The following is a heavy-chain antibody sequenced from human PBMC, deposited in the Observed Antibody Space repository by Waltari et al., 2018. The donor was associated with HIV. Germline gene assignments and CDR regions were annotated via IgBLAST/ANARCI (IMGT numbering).Heavy chain of an antibody. CDR2: IRGMGDRT. D-gene: IGHD6-13*01. Sequence: EVQLLESGGGLVQPGGSLRLSCAASRFTFSNYAINWVRQAPGKGLDGVSSIRGMGDRTCYADSVKVRFTICRDKSKNNLYLKMNSLRAEDTAVYFCVKEQQYSNTWYSYYGMDVWGQGTTVTVSS. V-gene: IGHV3-23*01. CDR3: VKEQQYSNTWYSYYGMDV. J-gene: IGHJ6*02. CDR1: RFTFSNYA.